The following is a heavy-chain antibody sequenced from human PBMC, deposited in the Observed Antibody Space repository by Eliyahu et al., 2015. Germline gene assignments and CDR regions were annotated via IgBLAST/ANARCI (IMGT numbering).Heavy chain of an antibody. CDR1: XFXLXTPGXG. CDR2: ISWNDNK. J-gene: IGHJ5*02. CDR3: SYRLRFNYEYGFNP. D-gene: IGHD3-16*01. Sequence: QITLRESGPTLVTSTQTLTLTXTFXXFXLXTPGXGVAWIRQSPGKALXWLALISWNDNKLYSPSLQNRLSVTKDTSKNQVILTMTNLDPVDAATYFCSYRLRFNYEYGFNPWGQGILVTVSS. V-gene: IGHV2-5*01.